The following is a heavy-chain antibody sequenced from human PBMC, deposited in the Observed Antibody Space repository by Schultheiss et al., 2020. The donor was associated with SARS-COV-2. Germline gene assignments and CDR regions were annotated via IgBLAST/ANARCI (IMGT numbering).Heavy chain of an antibody. J-gene: IGHJ4*02. CDR3: ARDEMDGWLQSRMGSY. CDR1: GGTFSSYA. D-gene: IGHD5-24*01. V-gene: IGHV1-69*13. CDR2: IIPIFGTA. Sequence: SVKVSCKASGGTFSSYAISWVRQAPGQGLEWMGGIIPIFGTANYAQKFQGRVTITADESTSTAYMELSSLRSEDTAVYYCARDEMDGWLQSRMGSYWGQGTLVTVSS.